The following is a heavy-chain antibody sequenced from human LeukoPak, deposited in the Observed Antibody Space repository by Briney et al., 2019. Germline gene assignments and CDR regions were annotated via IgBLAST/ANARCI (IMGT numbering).Heavy chain of an antibody. CDR3: VRLRNYNDSSGYLYNYYGMDV. D-gene: IGHD3-22*01. J-gene: IGHJ6*02. Sequence: ASVKVSCKASGYNFAAYYMHWVGQAPGQGLEWMGWINPNSGDTNYAQKFQGRVTMTRDTSINTAYMELSSLTSDNTPGYSFVRLRNYNDSSGYLYNYYGMDVWAKGPRSPSP. V-gene: IGHV1-2*02. CDR2: INPNSGDT. CDR1: GYNFAAYY.